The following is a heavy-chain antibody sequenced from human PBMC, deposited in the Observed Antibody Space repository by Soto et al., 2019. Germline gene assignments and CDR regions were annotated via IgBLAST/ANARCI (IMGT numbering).Heavy chain of an antibody. Sequence: QVQLVQSGAAVKKPGSSVKVSCKASGGTFSSYAISWVRQAPGQELEWMGGIIPIFGTANYAQKLQGRVTITADKSASTAYIERSSLRSEDTAVNYCATCGGDCYSPRDYYYGMDVWGQGTTVTVSS. J-gene: IGHJ6*02. D-gene: IGHD2-21*02. CDR3: ATCGGDCYSPRDYYYGMDV. CDR2: IIPIFGTA. CDR1: GGTFSSYA. V-gene: IGHV1-69*06.